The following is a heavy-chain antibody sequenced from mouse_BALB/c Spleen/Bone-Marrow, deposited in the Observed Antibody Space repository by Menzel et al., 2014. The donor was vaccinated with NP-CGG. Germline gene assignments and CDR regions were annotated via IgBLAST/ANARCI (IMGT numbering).Heavy chain of an antibody. V-gene: IGHV5-12-2*01. CDR1: GFTFSSYT. J-gene: IGHJ4*01. CDR3: ARHVGNPYAMDY. D-gene: IGHD3-1*01. CDR2: ITSGGGST. Sequence: VQLVESGGGLVQPGGSLKLSCAASGFTFSSYTMSWVRQTPEKRLEWVAYITSGGGSTYYPDTVKGRFTISRDNAKNTLYLQMSSLKSEDTAMYYCARHVGNPYAMDYWGQGTSVTVSS.